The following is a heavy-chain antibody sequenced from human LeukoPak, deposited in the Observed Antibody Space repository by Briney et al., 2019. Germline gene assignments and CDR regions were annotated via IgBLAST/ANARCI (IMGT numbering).Heavy chain of an antibody. CDR2: ISSSSSTI. Sequence: PGGSLRLSCAASGFTFSSYSMNWVRQAPGKGLEGVSFISSSSSTIYYADSVKGRFTISRDNSKNMVYLEMYSLRVEDTAIYYCAKDHMRDDILTGYPAPFDYWGQGNLVTVSS. V-gene: IGHV3-48*01. CDR1: GFTFSSYS. D-gene: IGHD3-9*01. CDR3: AKDHMRDDILTGYPAPFDY. J-gene: IGHJ4*02.